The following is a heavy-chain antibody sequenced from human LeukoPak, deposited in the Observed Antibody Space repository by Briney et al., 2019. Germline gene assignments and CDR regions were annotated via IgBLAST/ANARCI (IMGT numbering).Heavy chain of an antibody. CDR2: IHYSGRP. CDR3: ARFGVDYDMDV. CDR1: GGSISGHY. J-gene: IGHJ6*02. Sequence: PSETLSLTCTVLGGSISGHYWTWIRRPPGKGLEWIGSIHYSGRPAYNPSLKSRVTISDHTSKTQLSLTVTSLTGADTAVYYCARFGVDYDMDVWGQGTTVTVSS. D-gene: IGHD3-16*01. V-gene: IGHV4-59*11.